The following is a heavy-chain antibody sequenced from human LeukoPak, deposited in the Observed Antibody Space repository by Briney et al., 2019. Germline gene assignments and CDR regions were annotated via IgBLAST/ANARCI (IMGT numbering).Heavy chain of an antibody. Sequence: VRTLRLSCAASGFSFSAYGMHSVCDGPGRGHWNVAIISNDGNNRHYADCVKCRFNISGDKSTNKLYLQTNSLRAEDTSVYYCAKDVSGWFYFDYWGQGALVTVSS. D-gene: IGHD6-19*01. CDR3: AKDVSGWFYFDY. CDR1: GFSFSAYG. V-gene: IGHV3-30*18. J-gene: IGHJ4*02. CDR2: ISNDGNNR.